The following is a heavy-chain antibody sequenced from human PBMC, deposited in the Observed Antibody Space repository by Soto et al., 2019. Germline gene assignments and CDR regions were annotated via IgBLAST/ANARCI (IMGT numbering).Heavy chain of an antibody. D-gene: IGHD6-19*01. Sequence: EVQLLESGGGLVQPGGSLRLSCAASGFTFSSHAMSWVRQAPGKGLEWVSDISGGGDNTSYADSVEGRFTISRDNSKNTLYQQMNGLRAEDTAKYYCAKDRLSSGSGVRFDPWGQGTLVTVSS. CDR3: AKDRLSSGSGVRFDP. CDR2: ISGGGDNT. V-gene: IGHV3-23*01. J-gene: IGHJ5*02. CDR1: GFTFSSHA.